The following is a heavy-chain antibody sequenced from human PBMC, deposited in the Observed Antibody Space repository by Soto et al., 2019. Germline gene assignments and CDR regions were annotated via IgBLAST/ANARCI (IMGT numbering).Heavy chain of an antibody. CDR1: CASISTNHHN. Sequence: SLTCTVSCASISTNHHNWAWVRQPPGKGLEWMGNIHYRGDTYFNPSLGSRLSMSVDTSKNQFSLKLTFVTAADTAVYYCARLPTGYPNWFDPWGQGTLVTVSS. J-gene: IGHJ5*02. D-gene: IGHD3-9*01. CDR3: ARLPTGYPNWFDP. CDR2: IHYRGDT. V-gene: IGHV4-39*01.